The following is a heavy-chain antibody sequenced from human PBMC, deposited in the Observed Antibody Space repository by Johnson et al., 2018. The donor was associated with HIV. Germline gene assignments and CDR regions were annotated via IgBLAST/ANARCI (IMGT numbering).Heavy chain of an antibody. J-gene: IGHJ3*02. CDR1: GFIFSSYA. CDR3: ARAKSIAIRGGAFDI. CDR2: ISGSGGST. Sequence: MLLVESGGGLVQPGGSLRLSCAASGFIFSSYAMSWVRQAPGKGLEWVSAISGSGGSTYYADSVKGRFTISRDNSKNTLYLQMNSLRADDTAVYYCARAKSIAIRGGAFDIWGQGTTVTVSS. D-gene: IGHD6-6*01. V-gene: IGHV3-23*04.